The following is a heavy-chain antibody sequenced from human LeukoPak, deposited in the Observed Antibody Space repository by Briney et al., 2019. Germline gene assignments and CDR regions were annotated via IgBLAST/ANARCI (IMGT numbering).Heavy chain of an antibody. Sequence: PLETLSLTCTVSGASISSWYWSWIRQPPGKGLEWIGYIYGSGNTNYNPSLKSRVTMSIDTSKNQFSLKLTSVTAADTATYYCARETSLAGFASGLGFNYWGQGILVTVSS. V-gene: IGHV4-59*01. CDR1: GASISSWY. CDR2: IYGSGNT. CDR3: ARETSLAGFASGLGFNY. D-gene: IGHD6-19*01. J-gene: IGHJ4*02.